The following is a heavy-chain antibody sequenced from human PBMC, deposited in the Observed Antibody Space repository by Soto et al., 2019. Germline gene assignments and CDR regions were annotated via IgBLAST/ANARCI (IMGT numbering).Heavy chain of an antibody. D-gene: IGHD6-6*01. J-gene: IGHJ4*02. Sequence: VASVKVSCKASGYTFTGYYMHWVRQAPGQGLEWMGWINPNSGGTNYAQKFQGRVTMTRDTSISTAYMELSRLRSDDTAVYYCARDYSSSSDSFGYWGQGTLVTVS. CDR3: ARDYSSSSDSFGY. CDR2: INPNSGGT. CDR1: GYTFTGYY. V-gene: IGHV1-2*02.